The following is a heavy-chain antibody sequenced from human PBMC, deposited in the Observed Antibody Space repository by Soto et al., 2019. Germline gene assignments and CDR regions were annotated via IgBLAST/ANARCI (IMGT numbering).Heavy chain of an antibody. V-gene: IGHV1-18*01. J-gene: IGHJ6*02. CDR3: GRSPRIPAAIYYYYYGMDV. CDR2: ISIYNGNT. Sequence: GASVKVSCKASGYTFTDYGINWVRQAPGQGLEWMGWISIYNGNTNYAQNLQGRVTMTTDTSTSTAYMELRSLRSDDTAVYFCGRSPRIPAAIYYYYYGMDVWGQGTTVTVS. D-gene: IGHD2-2*02. CDR1: GYTFTDYG.